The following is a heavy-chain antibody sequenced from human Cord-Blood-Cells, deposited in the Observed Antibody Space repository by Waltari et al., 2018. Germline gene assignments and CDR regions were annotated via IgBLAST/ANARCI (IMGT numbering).Heavy chain of an antibody. D-gene: IGHD6-6*01. CDR1: GGSFSGYY. CDR2: INHSGST. CDR3: ARGLSSSFAFDI. Sequence: QVQLQQWGAGLLKPSETLSLPCAVYGGSFSGYYWSWIRQPPGKGLEWIGEINHSGSTNYNPSLKSRVTISVDTSKNQFSLKLSSVTAADTAVYYCARGLSSSFAFDIWGQGTMVTVSS. J-gene: IGHJ3*02. V-gene: IGHV4-34*01.